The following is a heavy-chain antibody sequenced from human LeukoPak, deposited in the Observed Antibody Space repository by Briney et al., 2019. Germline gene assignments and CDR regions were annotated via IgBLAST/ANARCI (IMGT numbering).Heavy chain of an antibody. D-gene: IGHD2-15*01. Sequence: GGSLRLSCTASGVTFGDYAMSWVRQAPGKGLEWVSAISASGGTTYYADSVKGRFTISRDNSKNTLYLQMNSLSAEDTAVYYCAKNGDRGAYCSGGSCYPYYYYYMDVWGKGTTVTISS. CDR1: GVTFGDYA. CDR2: ISASGGTT. J-gene: IGHJ6*03. V-gene: IGHV3-23*01. CDR3: AKNGDRGAYCSGGSCYPYYYYYMDV.